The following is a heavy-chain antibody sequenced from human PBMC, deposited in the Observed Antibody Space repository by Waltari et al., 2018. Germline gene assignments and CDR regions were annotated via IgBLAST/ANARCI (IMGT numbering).Heavy chain of an antibody. Sequence: QLQLEQWGTGLLKPSETLSLTCAVSGGSFRDYHCTWIRQSPNKGLEWIGESNPSGSTKYHPSLRSRVTISVDTSKNQFSLRLSSVTAADTAVYYCASRQRGIYYFDSWGRGMLVTVSS. CDR1: GGSFRDYH. J-gene: IGHJ4*02. CDR2: SNPSGST. CDR3: ASRQRGIYYFDS. V-gene: IGHV4-34*01. D-gene: IGHD3-3*02.